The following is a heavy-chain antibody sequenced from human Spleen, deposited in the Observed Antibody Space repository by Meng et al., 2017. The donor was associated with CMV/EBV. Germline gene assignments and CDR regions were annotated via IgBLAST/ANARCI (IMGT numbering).Heavy chain of an antibody. Sequence: SETLSLTCTVSGGSISSYYWSWIRQPPGKGLEWIGYIYYSGSTNYNPSLKSRVTISVDTSKNQFSLKLSSVTAADTAVYYCARGGTYYYGSGSYYNLDYWGQGTLVTVSS. CDR2: IYYSGST. CDR3: ARGGTYYYGSGSYYNLDY. D-gene: IGHD3-10*01. V-gene: IGHV4-59*01. CDR1: GGSISSYY. J-gene: IGHJ4*02.